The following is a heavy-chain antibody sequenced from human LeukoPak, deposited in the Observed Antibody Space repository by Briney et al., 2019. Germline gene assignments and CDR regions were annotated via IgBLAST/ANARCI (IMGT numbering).Heavy chain of an antibody. CDR3: TRHGTSYYYGSGSYYNVGYYYYMDV. V-gene: IGHV3-73*01. D-gene: IGHD3-10*01. CDR2: IRSKANSYAT. J-gene: IGHJ6*03. Sequence: GGSLRLACAASGFTFSGSAMHWVRQASGKGLEWVGRIRSKANSYATAYAASVKGRFTISRDDSKNTAYLQMNSLKTEDTAVYYCTRHGTSYYYGSGSYYNVGYYYYMDVWGKGTTVTVSS. CDR1: GFTFSGSA.